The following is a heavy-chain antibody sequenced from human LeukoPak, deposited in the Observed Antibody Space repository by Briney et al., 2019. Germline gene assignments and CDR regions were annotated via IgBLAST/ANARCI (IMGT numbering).Heavy chain of an antibody. J-gene: IGHJ5*02. CDR3: ASQLAPRTGWFDP. CDR2: IWYDGSNK. V-gene: IGHV3-33*07. Sequence: GGSLRLSCAASGFTFSSYGMYWVRQAPGKGLEWVAVIWYDGSNKYYADSVKGRFTISRDNSKNTLYLQMNSLRAEDTAVYYCASQLAPRTGWFDPWGQGTLVTVSS. CDR1: GFTFSSYG. D-gene: IGHD6-6*01.